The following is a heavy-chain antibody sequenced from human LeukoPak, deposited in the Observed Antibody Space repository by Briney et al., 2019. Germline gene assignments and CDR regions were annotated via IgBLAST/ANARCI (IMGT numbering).Heavy chain of an antibody. CDR2: IYYSGST. D-gene: IGHD1-26*01. CDR1: GGSISSGDYY. CDR3: ASVPLRATTALDSFDI. V-gene: IGHV4-30-4*08. J-gene: IGHJ3*02. Sequence: SETLSLTCTVSGGSISSGDYYWSWIRHPPGKGLEWIVYIYYSGSTYYNPSLKSRVTISVDTSKNQFSLKLSSVTAPDTAVCYCASVPLRATTALDSFDIWGQGTMVTVSS.